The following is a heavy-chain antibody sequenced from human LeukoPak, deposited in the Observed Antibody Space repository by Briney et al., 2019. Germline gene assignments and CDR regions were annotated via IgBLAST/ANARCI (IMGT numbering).Heavy chain of an antibody. D-gene: IGHD1-26*01. Sequence: PGGTLRFSCAASGFTFSVYVMSWVRQAPGKGLEWVSVISVPGGSTYFAGSVKGRFTISRDNSKNTLYLQMNSLSAEDTAVYYCAKDYTKGVGATDYWGHGTLVSISS. CDR1: GFTFSVYV. CDR3: AKDYTKGVGATDY. V-gene: IGHV3-23*01. CDR2: ISVPGGST. J-gene: IGHJ4*01.